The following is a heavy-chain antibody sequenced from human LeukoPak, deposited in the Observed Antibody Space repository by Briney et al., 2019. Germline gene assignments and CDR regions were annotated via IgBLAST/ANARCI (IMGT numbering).Heavy chain of an antibody. D-gene: IGHD6-13*01. CDR1: GFTFSSYA. Sequence: HPGGSLRLSCAASGFTFSSYAMSWVRQAPGKGLEWVSAISGSGGSTYYADSVKGRFTISRDNFKNTLYLQMNSLRAEDTAVYYCAKVKLGSSSWPIDYWGQGTLVTVSS. J-gene: IGHJ4*02. V-gene: IGHV3-23*01. CDR2: ISGSGGST. CDR3: AKVKLGSSSWPIDY.